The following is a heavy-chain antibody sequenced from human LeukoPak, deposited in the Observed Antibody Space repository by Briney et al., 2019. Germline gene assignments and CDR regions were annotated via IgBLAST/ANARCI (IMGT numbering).Heavy chain of an antibody. CDR2: IRYDGSNK. Sequence: PGGSLRLSCAASGFTFSSYGMHWVRQAPGKGLEWVAFIRYDGSNKYYADSVKGRFTISRDNSKNTLYLQMNSLRAEDTAVYYCAKDQFGVLLWFGELTYWGQGTLVTVSS. V-gene: IGHV3-30*02. D-gene: IGHD3-10*01. J-gene: IGHJ4*02. CDR3: AKDQFGVLLWFGELTY. CDR1: GFTFSSYG.